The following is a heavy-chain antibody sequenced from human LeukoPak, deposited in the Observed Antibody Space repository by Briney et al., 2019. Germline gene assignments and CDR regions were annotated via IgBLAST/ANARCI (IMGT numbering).Heavy chain of an antibody. CDR2: ISGSGSTI. J-gene: IGHJ3*02. CDR1: VFTFSSYE. CDR3: ASILPISMMHDAFDI. V-gene: IGHV3-48*03. D-gene: IGHD3-22*01. Sequence: PGGSRRLSGAASVFTFSSYEMNWVRQAPGKGLDWGSCISGSGSTIYYAVSVNGRFTISRDHAKNPLYLQMNSLRAEDTAVYYCASILPISMMHDAFDIWGQGTMVTVSS.